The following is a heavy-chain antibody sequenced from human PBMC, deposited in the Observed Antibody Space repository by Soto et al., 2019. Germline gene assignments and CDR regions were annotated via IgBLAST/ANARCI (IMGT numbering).Heavy chain of an antibody. CDR1: GGSISSSSYY. CDR3: ARRIVGALSNNWFDP. Sequence: PSETLSLTCTVSGGSISSSSYYWGWIRQPPGKGLEWIGSIYYSGSTYYNPSLKSRVTISVDTSKNQFSLKLSSVTAADTAVYYCARRIVGALSNNWFDPWGQGTLVTVS. CDR2: IYYSGST. D-gene: IGHD1-26*01. J-gene: IGHJ5*02. V-gene: IGHV4-39*01.